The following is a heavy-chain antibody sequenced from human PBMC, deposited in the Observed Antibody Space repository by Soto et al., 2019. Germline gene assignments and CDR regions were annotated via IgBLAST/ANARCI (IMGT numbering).Heavy chain of an antibody. CDR1: GFSLTTTLLG. V-gene: IGHV2-5*02. J-gene: IGHJ4*02. Sequence: QITLKESGPPLVRPAQTLTLTCAFSGFSLTTTLLGVAWIRQPPGKAREWLALIYWDDDKRYSPSLKNRLTVSKDTSTNRLVLTITNLRPDDTGTYCCAPADYFDLLSFGRWSPGTLVTVSS. CDR3: APADYFDLLSFGR. CDR2: IYWDDDK. D-gene: IGHD3-3*01.